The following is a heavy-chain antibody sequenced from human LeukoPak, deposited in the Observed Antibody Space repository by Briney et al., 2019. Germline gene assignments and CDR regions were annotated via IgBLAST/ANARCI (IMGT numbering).Heavy chain of an antibody. Sequence: GGSLRLSCAASGFTFSSYSMNWVRQAPGKGLEWVSSISSSSSYIYYADSVKGRFTTSRDNAKNSLYLQMNSLRAEDTAVYYCARGGGLWSYYYGMDVWGQGTTVTVSS. CDR1: GFTFSSYS. CDR3: ARGGGLWSYYYGMDV. V-gene: IGHV3-21*01. CDR2: ISSSSSYI. D-gene: IGHD4/OR15-4a*01. J-gene: IGHJ6*02.